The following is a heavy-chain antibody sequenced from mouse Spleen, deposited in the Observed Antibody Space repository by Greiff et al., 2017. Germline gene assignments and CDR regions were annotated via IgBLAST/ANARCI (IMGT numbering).Heavy chain of an antibody. V-gene: IGHV1-81*01. CDR2: IYPRSGNT. Sequence: VQLQESRAELARPGASVKLSCKASGYTFTSYGISWVKQRTGQGLEWIGEIYPRSGNTYYNEKFKGKATLTADKSSSTAYMELRSLTSEDSAVYFCARSGDYDYFDYWGQGTTLTVSS. CDR1: GYTFTSYG. D-gene: IGHD2-4*01. CDR3: ARSGDYDYFDY. J-gene: IGHJ2*01.